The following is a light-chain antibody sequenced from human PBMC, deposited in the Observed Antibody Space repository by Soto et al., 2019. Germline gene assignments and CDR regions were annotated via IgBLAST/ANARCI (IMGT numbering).Light chain of an antibody. CDR1: QSISSW. V-gene: IGKV1-5*01. Sequence: DIPMSQSPSTVSATVGDRDTINCRASQSISSWLAWYQQKPGKAPKLLIYDASSLESGVPSRFSGSGSGTEFTLTISSLQPDDFATYSCQQYNSYHRFGQRAKL. CDR2: DAS. J-gene: IGKJ2*01. CDR3: QQYNSYHR.